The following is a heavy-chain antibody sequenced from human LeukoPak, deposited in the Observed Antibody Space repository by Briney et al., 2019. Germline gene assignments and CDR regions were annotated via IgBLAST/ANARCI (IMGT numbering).Heavy chain of an antibody. V-gene: IGHV3-53*01. CDR1: GFTVSSNY. J-gene: IGHJ4*02. D-gene: IGHD6-13*01. CDR3: ARSPGQQLVLSLFDY. Sequence: PGGSLRLSCAASGFTVSSNYMSWVRQAPGKGLEWVSVIYSGGSTYYADSVKGRFTISRDNSKNTLYLQMNSLRAEDTAVYYCARSPGQQLVLSLFDYWGQGILVTVSS. CDR2: IYSGGST.